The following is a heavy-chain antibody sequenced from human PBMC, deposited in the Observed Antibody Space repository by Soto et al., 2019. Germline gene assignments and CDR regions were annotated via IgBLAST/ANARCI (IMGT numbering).Heavy chain of an antibody. Sequence: GASVKVSCKASGGTFSSYAISWVRQAPGQGLEWMGGIIPIFGTANYAQKFQGRVTITADESTSTAYMGLSSLRSEDTAVYYCASTQDIVATITGYFDYWGQGTLVTVSS. V-gene: IGHV1-69*13. D-gene: IGHD5-12*01. CDR1: GGTFSSYA. CDR3: ASTQDIVATITGYFDY. J-gene: IGHJ4*02. CDR2: IIPIFGTA.